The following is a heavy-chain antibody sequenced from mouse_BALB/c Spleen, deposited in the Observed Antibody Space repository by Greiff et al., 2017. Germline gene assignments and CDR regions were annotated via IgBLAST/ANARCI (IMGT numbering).Heavy chain of an antibody. Sequence: VQLQQSGTVLVRPGASVKMSCKASGYTFTSYWMHWVNQRPGQGLEWIGAIYPGNSDTSYNQKFKGKAKLTAVTSTSTAYMELSSLTNEDSAVYYCTRRDGYDAFAYWGQGTLVTVSA. D-gene: IGHD2-2*01. J-gene: IGHJ3*01. CDR3: TRRDGYDAFAY. V-gene: IGHV1-5*01. CDR2: IYPGNSDT. CDR1: GYTFTSYW.